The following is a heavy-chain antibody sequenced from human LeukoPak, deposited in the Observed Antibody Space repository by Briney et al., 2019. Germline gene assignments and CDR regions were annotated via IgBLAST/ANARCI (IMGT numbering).Heavy chain of an antibody. Sequence: SQTLSLTCTVSGGSISSGGYYWSWIRQHPGKGLEWFGYIYYSGSTYYNPSLKSRVTISVDTSKNQFSLKLSSVTAADTAVYYCARGTPAAMRGVRWFDPWGQGTLVTVSS. CDR2: IYYSGST. D-gene: IGHD2-2*01. CDR1: GGSISSGGYY. J-gene: IGHJ5*02. CDR3: ARGTPAAMRGVRWFDP. V-gene: IGHV4-31*03.